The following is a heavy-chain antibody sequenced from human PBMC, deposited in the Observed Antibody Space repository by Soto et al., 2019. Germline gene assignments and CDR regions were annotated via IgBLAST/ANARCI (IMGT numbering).Heavy chain of an antibody. Sequence: KQSQTLSLTCAISGDSVSSNSAAWNWIRQSPSRGLEWLGRTYYRSKWYNDYAVSVKSRININPDTSKNQISLQLNSVTPEDTAVYYCARVLGSNWDTEGFDPWGQGTLVTVSS. CDR3: ARVLGSNWDTEGFDP. D-gene: IGHD7-27*01. CDR2: TYYRSKWYN. J-gene: IGHJ5*02. CDR1: GDSVSSNSAA. V-gene: IGHV6-1*01.